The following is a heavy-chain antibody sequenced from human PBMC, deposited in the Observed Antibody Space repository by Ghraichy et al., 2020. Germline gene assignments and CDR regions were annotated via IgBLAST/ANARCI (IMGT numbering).Heavy chain of an antibody. Sequence: SETLSLTCSVSGASISNYYWSWIRQPPGKGLEWIGYIYYSATTNYNPSLKSPVTMSADTSKNQFSLRLTSVTAADTAVYYCARLGATTHAFDVWGQGTMVTVSS. V-gene: IGHV4-59*08. CDR1: GASISNYY. CDR2: IYYSATT. J-gene: IGHJ3*01. CDR3: ARLGATTHAFDV. D-gene: IGHD1-1*01.